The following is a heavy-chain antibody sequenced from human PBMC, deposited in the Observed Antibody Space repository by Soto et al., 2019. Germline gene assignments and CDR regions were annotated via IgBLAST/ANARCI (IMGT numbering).Heavy chain of an antibody. J-gene: IGHJ5*02. CDR1: GDSISSGGYY. CDR3: AGDWGPYWFDP. V-gene: IGHV4-31*03. Sequence: SETLSLTCSVSGDSISSGGYYWSWIRQLPGKGLEWIGYIYYNGYTFYNPSLKSRVTIPADTSKNQFSLKMSSVTAADTAVYYCAGDWGPYWFDPWGQGILVTVSS. D-gene: IGHD7-27*01. CDR2: IYYNGYT.